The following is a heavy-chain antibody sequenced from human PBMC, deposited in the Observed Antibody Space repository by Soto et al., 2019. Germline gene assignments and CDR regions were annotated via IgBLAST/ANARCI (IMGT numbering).Heavy chain of an antibody. CDR1: GGSFSGYY. CDR3: ARVYMVRGTIIRYFDY. V-gene: IGHV4-34*01. Sequence: SETLSLTCAVYGGSFSGYYWSWIRQPPGKGLEWIGKIYHSGSTNYNPSLKSRVTISVDKSKNQFSLKLSSVTAADTAVYYCARVYMVRGTIIRYFDYWGQGTLVTVSS. CDR2: IYHSGST. J-gene: IGHJ4*02. D-gene: IGHD3-10*01.